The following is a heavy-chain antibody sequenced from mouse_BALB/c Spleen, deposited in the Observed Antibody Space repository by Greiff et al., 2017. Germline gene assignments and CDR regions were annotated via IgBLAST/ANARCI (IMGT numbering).Heavy chain of an antibody. D-gene: IGHD2-1*01. CDR3: ARPIYYGNPFAY. J-gene: IGHJ3*01. CDR1: GYPFRSYW. Sequence: QVQLQQSGAELMKPGASVKISCKATGYPFRSYWIEWVKQRPGHGLEWIGEILPGSGSTNYNEKFKGKATFTADTSSNTAYMQLSSLTSEDSAVYYCARPIYYGNPFAYWGQGTLVTVSA. V-gene: IGHV1-9*01. CDR2: ILPGSGST.